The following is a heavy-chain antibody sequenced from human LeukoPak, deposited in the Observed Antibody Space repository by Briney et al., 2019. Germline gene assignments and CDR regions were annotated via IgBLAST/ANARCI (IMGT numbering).Heavy chain of an antibody. CDR1: GGTFSSYA. V-gene: IGHV1-69*01. Sequence: ASVKVSCKASGGTFSSYAISWVRQAPGQGLEWMGGIIPIFGTANYAQKFQGRVTITADESTSTAYMELSSLRSEDTAVYYCARDLGDDPAFDIWGQGTMVTVSS. CDR2: IIPIFGTA. J-gene: IGHJ3*02. CDR3: ARDLGDDPAFDI. D-gene: IGHD4-17*01.